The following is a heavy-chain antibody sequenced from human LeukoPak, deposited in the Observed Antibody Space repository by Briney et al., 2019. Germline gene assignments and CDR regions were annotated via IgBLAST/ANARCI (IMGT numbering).Heavy chain of an antibody. CDR2: TNPDGREK. CDR1: GFMFSNSW. V-gene: IGHV3-7*01. D-gene: IGHD3-3*01. CDR3: VSWRYLNS. J-gene: IGHJ4*02. Sequence: GGSQNLPCVGPGFMFSNSWMSWVRQPPGKGLEWVAHTNPDGREKYYVDSVKGRFAISRDNAQTSLYLQMNSLRAEDTAVYYCVSWRYLNSSGQGT.